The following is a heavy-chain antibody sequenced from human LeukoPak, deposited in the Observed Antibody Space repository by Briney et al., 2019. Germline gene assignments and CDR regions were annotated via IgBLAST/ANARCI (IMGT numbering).Heavy chain of an antibody. V-gene: IGHV3-23*01. CDR2: IAGDSGST. CDR3: AKGSPKARPYYFDY. Sequence: GGSLRLSCAASEFTFSTYVMGWVRQAPGRGLEWVSAIAGDSGSTYHADSVKGRFTISRDNSKNTLYLQMNSLRAEDTAVYYCAKGSPKARPYYFDYGGRGSPATVSS. CDR1: EFTFSTYV. D-gene: IGHD6-25*01. J-gene: IGHJ4*02.